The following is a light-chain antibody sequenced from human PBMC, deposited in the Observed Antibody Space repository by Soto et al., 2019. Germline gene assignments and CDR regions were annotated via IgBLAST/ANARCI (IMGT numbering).Light chain of an antibody. V-gene: IGKV3-11*01. CDR2: DAY. J-gene: IGKJ4*01. Sequence: EIVLTQSPATLSLSPGERATLSCRASQSISTYLAWYQQRPGQAPRLLIYDAYNRAPGIPARFSGSGSGTDFTLTISSLEPEDFAVYYCQQRSVWPPLTFGGGTKVEIK. CDR1: QSISTY. CDR3: QQRSVWPPLT.